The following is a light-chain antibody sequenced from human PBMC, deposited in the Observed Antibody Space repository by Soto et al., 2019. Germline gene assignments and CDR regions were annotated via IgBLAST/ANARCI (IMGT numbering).Light chain of an antibody. CDR2: AAS. CDR3: LQDYSYTLT. Sequence: AIQMTQSPSSLSASVGDRVTITCRASQDIRNDIGWNQQRPGKAPNLLIYAASTLHRGVPSRFIGSGSGTNFTPNIISLQPEDFAIFFFLQDYSYTLTFGGGTNVEI. J-gene: IGKJ4*01. V-gene: IGKV1-6*01. CDR1: QDIRND.